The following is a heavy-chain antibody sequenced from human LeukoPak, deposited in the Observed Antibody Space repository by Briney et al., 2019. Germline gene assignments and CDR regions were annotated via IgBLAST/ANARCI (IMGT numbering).Heavy chain of an antibody. Sequence: PGGSLRLSCAASGVTFSTYWMSWVRQAPGKGLEWVANIKYDGSEKYYVDSVKGRFTISRDNAKNSVHLQMDSLRAEDTAFYYCVRDLTMVVAGATIDYWGQGTLVTVSS. CDR2: IKYDGSEK. CDR1: GVTFSTYW. CDR3: VRDLTMVVAGATIDY. V-gene: IGHV3-7*01. D-gene: IGHD3-22*01. J-gene: IGHJ4*02.